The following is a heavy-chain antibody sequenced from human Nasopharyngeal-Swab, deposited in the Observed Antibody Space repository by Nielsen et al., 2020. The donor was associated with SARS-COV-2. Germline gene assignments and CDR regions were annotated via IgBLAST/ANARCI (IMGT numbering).Heavy chain of an antibody. J-gene: IGHJ4*02. CDR1: GGAISGSTYY. CDR3: ARTNTERPNFDS. D-gene: IGHD2-8*01. Sequence: SETLSLTCTVSGGAISGSTYYWGWIRQSPGKGLEWIANIYYTGNTYYNPSLRSRATISVDTSRSQSSLTLTSMTAADRGVYYCARTNTERPNFDSWGQGILVTVSS. CDR2: IYYTGNT. V-gene: IGHV4-39*01.